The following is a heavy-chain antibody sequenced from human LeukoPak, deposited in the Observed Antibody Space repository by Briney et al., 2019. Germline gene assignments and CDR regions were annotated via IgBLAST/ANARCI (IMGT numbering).Heavy chain of an antibody. CDR3: ARDRSGYDSSYFDY. CDR1: GFTFSNYW. J-gene: IGHJ4*02. D-gene: IGHD5-12*01. Sequence: PGGSLRLSCAASGFTFSNYWMHWVRQAPGKGLVWVSRIRGDGIETNYADSVKGRFTISRDNAKNALFLQMNSLRAEDTAVYYCARDRSGYDSSYFDYWGQGTLVTVSS. CDR2: IRGDGIET. V-gene: IGHV3-74*01.